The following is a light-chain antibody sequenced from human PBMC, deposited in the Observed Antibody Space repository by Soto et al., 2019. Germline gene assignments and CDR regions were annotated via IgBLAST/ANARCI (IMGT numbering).Light chain of an antibody. CDR1: SSDVGDYNY. CDR2: EVI. J-gene: IGLJ2*01. CDR3: SSYTSSSTLV. Sequence: QSVLTEPACVSVSPGQSITISCTATSSDVGDYNYVSWFQQYPGKAPKLMIYEVINRPSGVSNRFSGSKSGNTASLIISGLQAEDEADYYCSSYTSSSTLVFGGGTKVTVL. V-gene: IGLV2-14*01.